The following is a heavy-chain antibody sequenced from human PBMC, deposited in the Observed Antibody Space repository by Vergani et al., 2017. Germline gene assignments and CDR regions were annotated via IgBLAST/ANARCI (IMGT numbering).Heavy chain of an antibody. V-gene: IGHV3-74*03. J-gene: IGHJ5*01. CDR2: IDEYGNRA. CDR1: GFSFNTYW. CDR3: VRTEYFTGIACNTRFDS. Sequence: EVQLVESGGGSVQSGGSLRLSCVASGFSFNTYWMHWVRQVPGKGLMWVARIDEYGNRATYGDFETGRFTISRDNAKNTVLLQMNNLSSDDAGVYYCVRTEYFTGIACNTRFDSWGQGALVTVSS. D-gene: IGHD1-1*01.